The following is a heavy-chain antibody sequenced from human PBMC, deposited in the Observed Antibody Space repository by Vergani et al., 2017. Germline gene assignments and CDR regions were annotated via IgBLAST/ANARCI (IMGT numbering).Heavy chain of an antibody. Sequence: EVQLVQSGAEVKKPGESLKISCKGSGYSFTSYWIGWVRQMPGKGLEWMGIIYPGDSDTRYSPSFQGQVTISADKSISTAYLQWSRLKASDTAMYYCXGVQGIAAAGFPYYYYFRMDGRGQGAPVNGS. CDR3: XGVQGIAAAGFPYYYYFRMDG. D-gene: IGHD6-13*01. CDR2: IYPGDSDT. J-gene: IGHJ6*02. V-gene: IGHV5-51*03. CDR1: GYSFTSYW.